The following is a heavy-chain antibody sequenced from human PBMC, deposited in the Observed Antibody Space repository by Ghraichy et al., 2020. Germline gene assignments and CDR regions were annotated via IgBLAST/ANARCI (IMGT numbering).Heavy chain of an antibody. Sequence: ASVKVSCKASVYTFTGYYMHWVRQAPGQGLEWMGWINPNSGGTNYAQKFQGRVTMTRDTSISTAYMELSRLRSDDTAVYYCARDSSGWGGNWFDPWGQGTLVTVSS. J-gene: IGHJ5*02. CDR3: ARDSSGWGGNWFDP. D-gene: IGHD6-19*01. V-gene: IGHV1-2*02. CDR1: VYTFTGYY. CDR2: INPNSGGT.